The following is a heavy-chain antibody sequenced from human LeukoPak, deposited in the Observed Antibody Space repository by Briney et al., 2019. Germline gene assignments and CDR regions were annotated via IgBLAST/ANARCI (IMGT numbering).Heavy chain of an antibody. J-gene: IGHJ4*02. D-gene: IGHD6-6*01. CDR3: ARGSIAALLV. V-gene: IGHV4-61*02. CDR1: GGSISSDSYY. Sequence: PSETLSLTCTVAGGSISSDSYYWSWIRQPAGKGLEWIGRIYTSGSTNYNPSLKSRVTISVDTSKNQFSLKLSSVTAADTAVYYCARGSIAALLVWGQGTLVTVSS. CDR2: IYTSGST.